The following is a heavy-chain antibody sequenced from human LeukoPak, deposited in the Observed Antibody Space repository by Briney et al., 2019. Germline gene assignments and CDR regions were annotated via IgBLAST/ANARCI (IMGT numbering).Heavy chain of an antibody. CDR2: IYYSGST. V-gene: IGHV4-31*03. D-gene: IGHD2-8*02. CDR1: GGSISSGGYY. Sequence: SQTLSLTCTVSGGSISSGGYYWSWVRQHPGKGLEWIGYIYYSGSTYYNPSLKSRVTISVDTSKNQFSLKLSSVTAADTAVYYCARDWSKDGDSCWFDHWGQGTLVTVSS. CDR3: ARDWSKDGDSCWFDH. J-gene: IGHJ5*02.